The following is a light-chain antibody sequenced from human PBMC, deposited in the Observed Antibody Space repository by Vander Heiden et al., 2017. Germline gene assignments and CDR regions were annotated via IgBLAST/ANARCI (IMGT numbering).Light chain of an antibody. J-gene: IGLJ2*01. CDR1: SGHSSYA. CDR2: LNSDGSH. Sequence: QVIPTQSPSASASLGASVKLTCTLSSGHSSYAIAWHQQQPEKGPRYLMKLNSDGSHTKGDGIPDRFSGSSSGAERYLTISSLQSDDEADYYCQTWGTGVVFGGGTKLTVL. V-gene: IGLV4-69*01. CDR3: QTWGTGVV.